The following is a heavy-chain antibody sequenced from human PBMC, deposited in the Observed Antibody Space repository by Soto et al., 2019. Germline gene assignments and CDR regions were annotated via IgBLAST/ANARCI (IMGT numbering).Heavy chain of an antibody. CDR3: AKAFGYGTVRSWFDP. J-gene: IGHJ5*02. V-gene: IGHV3-23*01. CDR1: GFTFSSYA. CDR2: ISGSGGST. Sequence: EVQLLESGGGLVQPGGSLRLSCAASGFTFSSYAMSWGRQAPGKGLEWVSAISGSGGSTYYADSVKGRVTISRDNSKNTLYLQMKSLRAEDTAVYYCAKAFGYGTVRSWFDPWGQGTLVTVSS. D-gene: IGHD5-18*01.